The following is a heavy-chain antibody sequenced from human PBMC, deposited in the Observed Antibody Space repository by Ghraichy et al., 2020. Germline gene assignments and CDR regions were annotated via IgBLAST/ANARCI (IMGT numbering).Heavy chain of an antibody. CDR1: GYTFTTFD. CDR3: TKNQPLTGDFDD. Sequence: ASVKVSCTASGYTFTTFDINWVRQAAGQGLEWLGWMSPDSGNTGYAQSFQGRLTMTRDTSINTAYMELGGLSSEDTGIYYCTKNQPLTGDFDDWGQGTLVTVSS. D-gene: IGHD7-27*01. V-gene: IGHV1-8*02. CDR2: MSPDSGNT. J-gene: IGHJ4*02.